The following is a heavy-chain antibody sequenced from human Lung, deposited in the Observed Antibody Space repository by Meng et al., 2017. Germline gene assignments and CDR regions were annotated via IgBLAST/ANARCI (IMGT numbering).Heavy chain of an antibody. V-gene: IGHV4-34*01. Sequence: VRRRRVCAVLCKLSETLSLTLFVLGGSFRDYYWIWIRQPPGKGLEWIGEINHRGSTNYNPSLESRATISVDTSQNNLSLKLSSVTAADSAVYYCARGPTTMAHDFDYWGQGTLVTVSS. D-gene: IGHD4-11*01. CDR3: ARGPTTMAHDFDY. J-gene: IGHJ4*02. CDR2: INHRGST. CDR1: GGSFRDYY.